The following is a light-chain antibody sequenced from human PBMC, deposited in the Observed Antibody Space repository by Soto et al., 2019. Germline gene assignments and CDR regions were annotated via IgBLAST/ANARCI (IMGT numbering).Light chain of an antibody. J-gene: IGKJ1*01. CDR1: QSVSSY. Sequence: EIVLTQSPATLSLSPGEIATLSCRASQSVSSYLAWYQQKPGQAPRLLIHDASNRATGIPARFSGSGSGTDFTLPTSSLEPEDCAGYYCQRRRNWLGWTGTFVQGTKVEIK. CDR3: QRRRNWLGWTGT. V-gene: IGKV3-11*01. CDR2: DAS.